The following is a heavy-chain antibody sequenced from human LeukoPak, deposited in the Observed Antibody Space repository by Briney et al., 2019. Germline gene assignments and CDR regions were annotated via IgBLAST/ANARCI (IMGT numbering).Heavy chain of an antibody. J-gene: IGHJ4*02. CDR3: AREPEGITIFGVVSQA. Sequence: ASVKVSCRASGYTFTGYYMHWVRQAPGQGLGWMGWINPNNGDTKYAQKFQGRVTMTRDTSISTAYMELSRLRSDDTALYYCAREPEGITIFGVVSQAWGQGTLVTVSS. D-gene: IGHD3-3*01. CDR1: GYTFTGYY. CDR2: INPNNGDT. V-gene: IGHV1-2*02.